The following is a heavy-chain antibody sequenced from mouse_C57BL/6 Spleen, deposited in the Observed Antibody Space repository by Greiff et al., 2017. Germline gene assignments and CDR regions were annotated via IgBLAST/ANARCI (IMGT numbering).Heavy chain of an antibody. CDR1: GYTFTSYW. J-gene: IGHJ4*01. Sequence: QVQLQQPGAELVKPGASVKLSCKASGYTFTSYWMHWLKQRPGRGLAWIGRFDPNSGGTKYNEKFKSKATLTVDKPSSTAYMQLSSLTSEDSAVYYCAREGIYYGNYHYAMDYWGQGTSVTVSS. D-gene: IGHD2-1*01. CDR3: AREGIYYGNYHYAMDY. V-gene: IGHV1-72*01. CDR2: FDPNSGGT.